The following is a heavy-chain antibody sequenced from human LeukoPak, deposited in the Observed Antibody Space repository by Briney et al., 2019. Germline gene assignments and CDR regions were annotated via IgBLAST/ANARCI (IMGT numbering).Heavy chain of an antibody. D-gene: IGHD4-17*01. V-gene: IGHV3-53*01. CDR2: IYSGGST. Sequence: PGGSLRLSCAASGFTVSSNYMSWVRQAPGKGLEWVSVIYSGGSTYYADSVKGRFTISRDNSKNTLYLQMNSLRAEDTAVYYCARNYGDYRAVAFDIWGQGTMVTVSS. J-gene: IGHJ3*02. CDR3: ARNYGDYRAVAFDI. CDR1: GFTVSSNY.